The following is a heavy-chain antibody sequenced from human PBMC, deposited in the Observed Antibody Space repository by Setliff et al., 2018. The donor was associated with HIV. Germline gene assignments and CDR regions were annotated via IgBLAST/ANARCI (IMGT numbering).Heavy chain of an antibody. CDR2: ISSSGST. D-gene: IGHD6-25*01. CDR3: ARDVGSSAWPFYY. V-gene: IGHV4-61*02. Sequence: PSETLSLTCTVSGASISSGLYYWNWIRQPAGKGLEWIGRISSSGSTTYSPSLKSRVTISVDTSKNQFSLNLRSVTAADTAVYYCARDVGSSAWPFYYGGQGALVTVSS. J-gene: IGHJ4*02. CDR1: GASISSGLYY.